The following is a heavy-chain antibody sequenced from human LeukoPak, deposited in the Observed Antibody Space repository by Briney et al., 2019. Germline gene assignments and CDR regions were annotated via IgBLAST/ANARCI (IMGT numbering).Heavy chain of an antibody. D-gene: IGHD3-3*01. CDR1: GYTFTGYY. CDR3: ARDSARHITIFGVVIEGYMDV. J-gene: IGHJ6*03. V-gene: IGHV1-2*02. Sequence: ASVKVSCKASGYTFTGYYMHWVRQAPGQGLEWMGWINPNSGGTNYAQKVQGRVTMTRDTSISTAYMELSRLRSDDTAVYYCARDSARHITIFGVVIEGYMDVWGKGTTVTVSS. CDR2: INPNSGGT.